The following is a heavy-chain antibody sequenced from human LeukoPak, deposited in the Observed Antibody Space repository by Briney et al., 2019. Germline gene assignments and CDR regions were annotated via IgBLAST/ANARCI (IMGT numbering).Heavy chain of an antibody. V-gene: IGHV4-59*08. J-gene: IGHJ3*02. CDR2: IYYSGST. D-gene: IGHD3-22*01. CDR3: ARHFTYYYDTSGYPRDIFDI. Sequence: SETLSLTCSVSGGSINGYYWSWIRQSPGKGPVWIGYIYYSGSTNYNPSFKSRVTISADMSKNQFSLKLNSVTAADTTLYYCARHFTYYYDTSGYPRDIFDIWGQGTLVTVSS. CDR1: GGSINGYY.